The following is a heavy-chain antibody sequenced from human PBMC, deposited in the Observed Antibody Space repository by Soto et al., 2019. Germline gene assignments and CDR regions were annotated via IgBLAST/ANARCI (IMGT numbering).Heavy chain of an antibody. D-gene: IGHD2-21*01. V-gene: IGHV3-33*01. Sequence: GGSLRLSCAASGFTFSSYGMHWVRQAPGKGLEWVAVIWYDGSNKYYADSVKGRFTISRDNSKNTLYLQMNSLRAEDTAVYYCARDSVFSPLDYWGQGTLVTVSS. CDR2: IWYDGSNK. CDR3: ARDSVFSPLDY. CDR1: GFTFSSYG. J-gene: IGHJ4*02.